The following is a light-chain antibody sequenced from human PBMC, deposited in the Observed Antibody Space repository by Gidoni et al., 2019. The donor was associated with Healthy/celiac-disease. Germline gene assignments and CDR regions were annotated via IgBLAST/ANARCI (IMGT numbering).Light chain of an antibody. CDR3: QSYDSSLSGSV. CDR1: SSNIGAGYD. CDR2: GNS. V-gene: IGLV1-40*01. J-gene: IGLJ2*01. Sequence: QSVLTQPPSVSAAPGQRVTISCPGSSSNIGAGYDVRWYQQLPGTAPKLLIYGNSNRPSGVPDRFSGSKSGTSASLAITGLQAEDEADYYCQSYDSSLSGSVFGGGTKLTVL.